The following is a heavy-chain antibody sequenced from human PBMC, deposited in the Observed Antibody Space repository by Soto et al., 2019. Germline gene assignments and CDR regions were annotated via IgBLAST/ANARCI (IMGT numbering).Heavy chain of an antibody. Sequence: SETLSLTCTVSGGSISSGDYYWSWIRQPPGKGLEWIGYIYYSGSTYYNPSLKSRVTISVDTSKNQFSLKLSSVTAADTAVYYCARNNRDYDYVWGSYRFAFDIWGQGTMVTVSS. D-gene: IGHD3-16*02. CDR1: GGSISSGDYY. CDR3: ARNNRDYDYVWGSYRFAFDI. J-gene: IGHJ3*02. V-gene: IGHV4-30-4*01. CDR2: IYYSGST.